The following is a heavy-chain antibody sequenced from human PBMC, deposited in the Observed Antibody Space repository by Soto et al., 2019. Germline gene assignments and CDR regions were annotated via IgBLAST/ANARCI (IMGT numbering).Heavy chain of an antibody. J-gene: IGHJ6*02. Sequence: SETLSLTCTVSGGSISSGGYYWSWIRQHPGKGLEWIGYIYYSGSTYYNPSLKSRVTISVDTSKNQFSLKLSSVTAADTAVYYCAKIRNYCTSTTCPPYYYPMDVWGQGTTVTVSS. CDR2: IYYSGST. D-gene: IGHD2-2*01. CDR3: AKIRNYCTSTTCPPYYYPMDV. CDR1: GGSISSGGYY. V-gene: IGHV4-31*03.